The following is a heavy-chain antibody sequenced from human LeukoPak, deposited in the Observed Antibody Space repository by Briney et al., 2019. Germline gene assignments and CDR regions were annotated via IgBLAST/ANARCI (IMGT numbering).Heavy chain of an antibody. D-gene: IGHD1-26*01. CDR3: ARHKWDLDY. V-gene: IGHV5-51*01. Sequence: GASLNISCKASGYNFPSYWIGWVRQMPGKGLEWMGIIYPGDSDTRYSPSFQGQVTISADKSISTAFLQWSSLQASDTAMYYCARHKWDLDYWGQGPLVTVSS. CDR2: IYPGDSDT. CDR1: GYNFPSYW. J-gene: IGHJ4*02.